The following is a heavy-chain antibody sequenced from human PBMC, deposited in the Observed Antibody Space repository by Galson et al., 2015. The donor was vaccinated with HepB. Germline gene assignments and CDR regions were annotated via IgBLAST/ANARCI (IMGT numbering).Heavy chain of an antibody. D-gene: IGHD3-10*01. CDR2: ISYDGSNK. CDR1: GFTFSSYA. Sequence: SLRLSCAASGFTFSSYAMHWVRQAPGKGLEWVAVISYDGSNKYYADSVKGRFTISRDNSKNTLYLQMNSLRAEDTAVYYCARVPITMVRGVMIGMDVWGQGTTVTVSS. CDR3: ARVPITMVRGVMIGMDV. J-gene: IGHJ6*02. V-gene: IGHV3-30-3*01.